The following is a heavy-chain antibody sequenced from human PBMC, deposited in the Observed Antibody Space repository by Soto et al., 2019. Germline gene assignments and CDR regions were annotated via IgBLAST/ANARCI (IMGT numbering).Heavy chain of an antibody. J-gene: IGHJ4*02. CDR3: ARDHNSGYDFFDY. D-gene: IGHD5-12*01. CDR1: GFAFSSYS. CDR2: ISSSSSYI. V-gene: IGHV3-21*01. Sequence: EVQLVESGGGLVKPGGSLRLSCAASGFAFSSYSMNWVRQAPGKGLEWVSSISSSSSYIYYADSVKGRFTISRDNAKNSLYLQMNSLRAEDTAVYYCARDHNSGYDFFDYWGQGTLVTVSS.